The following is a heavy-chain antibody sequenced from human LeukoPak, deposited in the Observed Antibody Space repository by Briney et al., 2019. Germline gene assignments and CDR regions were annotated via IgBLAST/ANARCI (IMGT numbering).Heavy chain of an antibody. V-gene: IGHV3-7*01. CDR2: IKQDGSEK. J-gene: IGHJ5*02. CDR3: TRNSGSHP. Sequence: GGSLRPSCAASGFTFSSYWMSWVRQAPGKGLEWVANIKQDGSEKHYVDSVKGRFTISRDNAKNSVYLQMDSLRAEDTAVYYCTRNSGSHPWGQGTLVTVSS. D-gene: IGHD1-26*01. CDR1: GFTFSSYW.